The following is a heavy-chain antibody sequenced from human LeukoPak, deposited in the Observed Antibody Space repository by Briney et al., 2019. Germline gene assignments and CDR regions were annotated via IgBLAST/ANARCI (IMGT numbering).Heavy chain of an antibody. Sequence: PGGSLRLSCAASGFTVSSNYMSWVRQAPGKGLEWVSVIYSGGSTYYADSVKGRFTISRDSSKNTLYLQMNSLRAEDTAVYYCARLGTHYYDSTGAFDIWGQGTMVTVSS. D-gene: IGHD3-22*01. V-gene: IGHV3-66*04. J-gene: IGHJ3*02. CDR1: GFTVSSNY. CDR2: IYSGGST. CDR3: ARLGTHYYDSTGAFDI.